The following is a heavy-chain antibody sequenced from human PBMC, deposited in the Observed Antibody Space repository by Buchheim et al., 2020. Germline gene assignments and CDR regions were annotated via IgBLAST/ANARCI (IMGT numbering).Heavy chain of an antibody. CDR3: ARDSLTGDYYDSSGYSDGMDV. D-gene: IGHD3-22*01. V-gene: IGHV3-21*01. CDR1: GFTFSSYS. Sequence: EVQLVESGGGLVKPGGSLRLSCAASGFTFSSYSMNWVRQAPGKGLEWVSSISSSSSYIYYADSVKGRFTISRDNAKTSLYLQMNSLRAEDTAVYYCARDSLTGDYYDSSGYSDGMDVWGQGTT. J-gene: IGHJ6*02. CDR2: ISSSSSYI.